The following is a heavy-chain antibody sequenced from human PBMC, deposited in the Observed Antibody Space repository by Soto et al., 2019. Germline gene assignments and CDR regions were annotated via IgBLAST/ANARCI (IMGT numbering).Heavy chain of an antibody. D-gene: IGHD3-10*01. CDR1: GLTVSSNY. V-gene: IGHV3-53*02. Sequence: EVQLVETGGGLIQPGGSLRLSCAASGLTVSSNYMNWVRQAPGKGLEWVSVLYSGGSTHYGGAVKGRFIISRDNSKNTLYLQMNSRLAEDTAVYYCARDRPGAEGDGFDIWGHGTMVTVSS. J-gene: IGHJ3*02. CDR2: LYSGGST. CDR3: ARDRPGAEGDGFDI.